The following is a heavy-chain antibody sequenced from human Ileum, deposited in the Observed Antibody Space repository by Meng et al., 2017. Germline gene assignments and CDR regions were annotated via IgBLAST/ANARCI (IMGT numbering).Heavy chain of an antibody. CDR2: IYYSGSI. D-gene: IGHD4-17*01. J-gene: IGHJ4*02. CDR3: ARRAHYGDPPR. V-gene: IGHV4-59*08. CDR1: GGSISSYY. Sequence: QVQLQESGPGLVKPPETLSLTCTVSGGSISSYYWSWIRQPPGKGLEWIGYIYYSGSIYYNPSLKSRVTISVDTSTNQFSLKLISVTAADTAVYYCARRAHYGDPPRWGQGTLVTVSS.